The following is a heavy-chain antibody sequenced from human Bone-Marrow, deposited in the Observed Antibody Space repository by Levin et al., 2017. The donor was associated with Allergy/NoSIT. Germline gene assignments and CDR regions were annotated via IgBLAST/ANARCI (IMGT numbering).Heavy chain of an antibody. V-gene: IGHV1-69*01. D-gene: IGHD3-10*01. J-gene: IGHJ4*02. Sequence: KISCKASGGTFSSNAISWVRQAPGQGLEWMGGIIPVFGTTTYTEKFQGRVTITADESTNTAYMELSSLRSDDTAVYYCAGELYFGSGNLHYWGQGTLVTVSS. CDR2: IIPVFGTT. CDR3: AGELYFGSGNLHY. CDR1: GGTFSSNA.